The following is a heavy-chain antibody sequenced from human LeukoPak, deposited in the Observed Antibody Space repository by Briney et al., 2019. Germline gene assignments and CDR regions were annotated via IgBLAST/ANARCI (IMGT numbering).Heavy chain of an antibody. Sequence: GGSLRLSCAASGFSLSTYALMWVRQAPGGGLEGVAAISGNGDKTYHADSVKGRFTLPKDNSENRLSLQMDSLRAEDTAVYFCAKDTTAWWYHRAYMNVWGKGTTVTVSS. D-gene: IGHD2-15*01. CDR2: ISGNGDKT. CDR3: AKDTTAWWYHRAYMNV. CDR1: GFSLSTYA. V-gene: IGHV3-23*01. J-gene: IGHJ6*03.